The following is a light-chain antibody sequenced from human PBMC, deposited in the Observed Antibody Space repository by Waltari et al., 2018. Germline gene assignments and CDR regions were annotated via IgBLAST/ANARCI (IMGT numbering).Light chain of an antibody. V-gene: IGLV2-23*02. CDR3: CSYAGRSTWV. J-gene: IGLJ3*02. CDR1: RRDVGRYNF. Sequence: QSALTQPASVSGSPGQSITISCPGTRRDVGRYNFVSWYQQHPGKAPQLIIYEVNKRPSGVSNRLSGSKSGNTASLTISGLQAEDESDYYCCSYAGRSTWVFGGGTKVTVL. CDR2: EVN.